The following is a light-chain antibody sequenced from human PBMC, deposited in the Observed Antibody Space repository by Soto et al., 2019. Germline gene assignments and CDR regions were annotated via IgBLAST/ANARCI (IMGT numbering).Light chain of an antibody. CDR2: GNN. V-gene: IGLV1-40*01. J-gene: IGLJ1*01. CDR1: SSNSGAGYD. Sequence: QSVLTQPPSVSGAPGQRVTISFTGSSSNSGAGYDVHWYQQLPGTAPKLLIYGNNNRPSGVPDRFSGSKSGTSASLAVTGLQAEDEADYYCQSYATGLSVLYVFGTGTKLTVL. CDR3: QSYATGLSVLYV.